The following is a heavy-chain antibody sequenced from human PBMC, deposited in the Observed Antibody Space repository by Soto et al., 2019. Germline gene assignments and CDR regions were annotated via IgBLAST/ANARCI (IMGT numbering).Heavy chain of an antibody. CDR2: INAGNGNT. CDR1: GYTFTSYA. J-gene: IGHJ4*02. CDR3: ARNLMDYDILTGYYMGYYFDY. V-gene: IGHV1-3*01. D-gene: IGHD3-9*01. Sequence: QVQLVQSGAEVKKPGASVKVSCKASGYTFTSYAMHWVRQAPGQRLEWMGWINAGNGNTKYSQKFQGRVTTTRDTSASTAYMELSSLRSEDTAVYYCARNLMDYDILTGYYMGYYFDYWGQGTLVTVSS.